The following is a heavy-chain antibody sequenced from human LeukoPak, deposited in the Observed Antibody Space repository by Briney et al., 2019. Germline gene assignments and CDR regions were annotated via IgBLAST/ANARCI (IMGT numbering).Heavy chain of an antibody. J-gene: IGHJ3*02. CDR3: AKGRFLEWSHDAFDI. CDR2: ISWNSGSI. V-gene: IGHV3-9*01. D-gene: IGHD3-3*01. Sequence: PGRSLRLSCAASGFSFDDYAMHWVRHAPGKGLEWVSGISWNSGSIVYADSVKGRFTISRDNAKNSLYLQMNSLRAEDTALYYCAKGRFLEWSHDAFDIWGQGTMVTVSS. CDR1: GFSFDDYA.